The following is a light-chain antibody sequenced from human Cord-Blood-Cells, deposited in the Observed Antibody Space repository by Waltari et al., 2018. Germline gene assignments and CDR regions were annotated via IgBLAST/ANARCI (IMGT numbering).Light chain of an antibody. CDR3: CSYAGSSTLV. CDR1: SSDVGSYNL. Sequence: QSALTQPASVSGSPGQSITISCTGTSSDVGSYNLVPWYQQHPGKAPKLMIYEGSKRPSGVSNRFSGSKSGNTASLTISGLQAEDEADHYCCSYAGSSTLVFGGGTKLTVL. J-gene: IGLJ2*01. V-gene: IGLV2-23*01. CDR2: EGS.